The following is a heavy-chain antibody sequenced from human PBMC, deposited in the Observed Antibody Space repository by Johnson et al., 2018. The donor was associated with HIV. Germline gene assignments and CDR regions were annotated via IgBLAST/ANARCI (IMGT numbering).Heavy chain of an antibody. J-gene: IGHJ3*02. D-gene: IGHD3-3*01. CDR1: GFTFSNYA. Sequence: QVQLVESGGGVVQPGRSLRLSCAASGFTFSNYAMHWVRQAPGKGLEWVALISYDGYNKYYADYVKGRFTISRDNSKSTLSLQMNTLRAEDTAVYYCAKAFWSGYSPALPMAAFDIWGQGTMVTVSS. V-gene: IGHV3-30*04. CDR2: ISYDGYNK. CDR3: AKAFWSGYSPALPMAAFDI.